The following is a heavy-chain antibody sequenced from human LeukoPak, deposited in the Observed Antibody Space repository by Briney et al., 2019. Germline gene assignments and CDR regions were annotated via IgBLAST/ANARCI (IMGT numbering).Heavy chain of an antibody. CDR1: GYTFTSYY. CDR2: INPSGGST. CDR3: ARGLHISVRAPPDF. V-gene: IGHV1-46*01. J-gene: IGHJ4*02. Sequence: ASVKVSCKASGYTFTSYYIHWVRQAPGQGLEWMGIINPSGGSTSYVQKFQGRVTMTRDMSTSTVYMELSSLRSEDTAVYYCARGLHISVRAPPDFWGQGTLVTVSS. D-gene: IGHD2-21*01.